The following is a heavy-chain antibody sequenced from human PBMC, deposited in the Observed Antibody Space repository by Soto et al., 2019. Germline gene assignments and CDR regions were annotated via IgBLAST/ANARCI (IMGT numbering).Heavy chain of an antibody. V-gene: IGHV1-3*05. CDR2: INAGNGNT. Sequence: QVQLVQSGAEEKKPGASVKVSCKAPGYTFTSHAMHWVRQAPGQRLEWMGWINAGNGNTKYSQKFQGRVTITTDTSASTAYMELSSLRSEDTAVYYCARDGIAAAGTSWFDPWGQGTLVTVSS. CDR1: GYTFTSHA. D-gene: IGHD6-13*01. J-gene: IGHJ5*02. CDR3: ARDGIAAAGTSWFDP.